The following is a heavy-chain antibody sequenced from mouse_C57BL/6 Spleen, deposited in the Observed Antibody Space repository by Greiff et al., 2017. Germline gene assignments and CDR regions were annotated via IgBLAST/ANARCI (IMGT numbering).Heavy chain of an antibody. CDR3: AYYGSRDWYFDV. J-gene: IGHJ1*03. CDR1: GFTFSDYG. V-gene: IGHV5-17*01. Sequence: EVKLMESGGGLVKPGGSLKLSCAASGFTFSDYGMHWVRQAPEKGLAWVAYISSGSSTIYYADTVKGRFTISRDNAKNTLFLQMTSRRSEDTAMYYCAYYGSRDWYFDVWGTGTTVTVSS. CDR2: ISSGSSTI. D-gene: IGHD1-1*01.